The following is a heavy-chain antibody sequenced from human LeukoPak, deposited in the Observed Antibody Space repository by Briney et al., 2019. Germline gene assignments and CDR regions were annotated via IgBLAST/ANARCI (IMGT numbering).Heavy chain of an antibody. CDR2: MYYSGTI. J-gene: IGHJ4*02. Sequence: PSETLSLTCTVSGGSISSYYWSWIRQPPGKRLEWIGYMYYSGTINYNPSLKSRVTISVDTSKNQFSLKLSSVTAADTAMYYCARAWATDYFDYWGQGTLVTVSS. CDR1: GGSISSYY. V-gene: IGHV4-59*01. CDR3: ARAWATDYFDY.